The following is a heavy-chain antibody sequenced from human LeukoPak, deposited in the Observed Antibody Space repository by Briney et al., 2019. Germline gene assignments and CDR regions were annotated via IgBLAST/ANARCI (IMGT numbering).Heavy chain of an antibody. J-gene: IGHJ3*02. D-gene: IGHD4-17*01. CDR1: GGSLSPYW. CDR3: ARRGANDFGDSAGNFAYDI. CDR2: IKYSGHT. V-gene: IGHV4-34*01. Sequence: KPSETLSLTCEVYGGSLSPYWWSWIRQPPGKGLEWIGEIKYSGHTNYSPSLESRVTISVDTSKKQFSLKLSSVTVADTALYFCARRGANDFGDSAGNFAYDIWGQGTMVTASS.